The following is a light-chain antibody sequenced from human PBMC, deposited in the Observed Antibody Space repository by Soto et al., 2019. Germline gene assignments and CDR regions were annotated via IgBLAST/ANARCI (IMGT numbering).Light chain of an antibody. CDR1: SSDVGGYNY. V-gene: IGLV2-14*01. CDR3: SSYTSSSTDA. Sequence: QSALTQPASVSGSPGQSITISCTGTSSDVGGYNYVSWYQQHPGKAPKLMIYEVSRRPSGVSNRFSGSKSGNTASLTISGLQAEDEGDYYCSSYTSSSTDAFGTGTKLTVL. J-gene: IGLJ1*01. CDR2: EVS.